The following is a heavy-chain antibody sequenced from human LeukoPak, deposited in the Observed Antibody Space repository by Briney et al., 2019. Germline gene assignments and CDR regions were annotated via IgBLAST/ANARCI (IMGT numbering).Heavy chain of an antibody. V-gene: IGHV4-39*01. Sequence: SETLSLTCTVSGGSISGSSYYWGWIRQPPGKGLEWIGSIYYSGSTYYNPSLKSRVTISVDTSKNQFSLKLSSVTAADTAVYYCARVPGIAVAGRFDPWGQGTLVTVSS. CDR3: ARVPGIAVAGRFDP. D-gene: IGHD6-19*01. J-gene: IGHJ5*02. CDR1: GGSISGSSYY. CDR2: IYYSGST.